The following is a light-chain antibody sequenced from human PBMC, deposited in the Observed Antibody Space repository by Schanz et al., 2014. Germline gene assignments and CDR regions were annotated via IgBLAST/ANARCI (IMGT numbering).Light chain of an antibody. CDR1: SSDVGGYNY. CDR2: EVS. CDR3: QSYDSSLSVWV. J-gene: IGLJ3*02. Sequence: QSVLTQPPSASGSPGQSVTISCTGTSSDVGGYNYVSWYQQHPGKAPKLMIYEVSRRPSGVPDRFSGSKSGNTASLTVSGLQAEDEADYNCQSYDSSLSVWVFGGGTKLTVL. V-gene: IGLV2-8*01.